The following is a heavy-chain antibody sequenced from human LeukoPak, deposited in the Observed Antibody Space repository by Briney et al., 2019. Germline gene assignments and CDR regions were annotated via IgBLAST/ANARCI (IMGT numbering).Heavy chain of an antibody. CDR1: GGSINSYY. Sequence: PSETLSLTCSVSGGSINSYYWQWIRQPPGKGLEWIGYISYHGNTNYSPSLKSRVTMSVDTSKNQFSLNLMSVPAADTAVYYCARAGSSGWYGEYWGQGTLVTVSS. J-gene: IGHJ4*02. CDR3: ARAGSSGWYGEY. D-gene: IGHD6-19*01. CDR2: ISYHGNT. V-gene: IGHV4-59*12.